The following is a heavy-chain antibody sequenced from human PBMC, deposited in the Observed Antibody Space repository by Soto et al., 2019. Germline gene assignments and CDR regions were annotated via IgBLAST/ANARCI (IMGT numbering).Heavy chain of an antibody. CDR3: AAGHSSYYDFWSGYFNWFDP. D-gene: IGHD3-3*01. CDR1: GGSISSYY. CDR2: IYYSGST. J-gene: IGHJ5*02. Sequence: SETLSLTCTVSGGSISSYYWSWIRQPPGRGLEWIGYIYYSGSTNYNPSLKSRVTISVDTSKNQFSLKLSSVTAADTAVYYCAAGHSSYYDFWSGYFNWFDPWGQGTLVTVSS. V-gene: IGHV4-59*01.